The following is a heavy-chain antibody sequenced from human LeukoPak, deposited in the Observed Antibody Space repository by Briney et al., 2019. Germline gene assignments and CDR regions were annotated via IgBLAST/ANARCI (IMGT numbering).Heavy chain of an antibody. J-gene: IGHJ4*02. Sequence: GGSLRLSCAASGFTVSSNYMSWVRQAPGKGLEWVAVISYDGSNKYYADSVKGRFTISRDNSKNTLYLQMNSLKAEDTAVYYCAKEDYGDYRYYFDYWGQGTLVTVSS. D-gene: IGHD4-17*01. V-gene: IGHV3-30*18. CDR2: ISYDGSNK. CDR3: AKEDYGDYRYYFDY. CDR1: GFTVSSNY.